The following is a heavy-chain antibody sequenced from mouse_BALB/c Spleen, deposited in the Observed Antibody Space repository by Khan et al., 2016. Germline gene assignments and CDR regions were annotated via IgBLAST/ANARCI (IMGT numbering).Heavy chain of an antibody. CDR2: ISSGSSTI. CDR1: EFTFSSFG. D-gene: IGHD3-1*01. J-gene: IGHJ1*01. Sequence: EVQLVESGGGLVQPGGSRKLSCAASEFTFSSFGMHWVRQAPEKGLEWVAYISSGSSTIYYADTVKGRFTISRDNPKNTLFLQMTSLRSEDTAMYYCARSGYGWYFDVWGAGTTVTVSS. V-gene: IGHV5-17*02. CDR3: ARSGYGWYFDV.